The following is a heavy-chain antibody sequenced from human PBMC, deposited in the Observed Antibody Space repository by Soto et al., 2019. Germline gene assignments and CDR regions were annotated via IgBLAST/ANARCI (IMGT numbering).Heavy chain of an antibody. CDR3: AKGVTTIVATGSWFDH. J-gene: IGHJ5*02. Sequence: GGSLRLSCAVSGFTFNSYAMNWVRQAPGKGLEWVSSISGSGCTTYYADAVKGRFTISRDNSKNTLFLQMNSLRSEDTAVYYCAKGVTTIVATGSWFDHWGQGTLVTVSS. V-gene: IGHV3-23*01. CDR1: GFTFNSYA. CDR2: ISGSGCTT. D-gene: IGHD5-12*01.